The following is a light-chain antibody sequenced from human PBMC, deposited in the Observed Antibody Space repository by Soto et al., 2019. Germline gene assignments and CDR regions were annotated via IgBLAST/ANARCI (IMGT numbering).Light chain of an antibody. CDR3: QEYDNNRT. V-gene: IGKV3-20*01. CDR2: GAY. CDR1: QSVDSNY. J-gene: IGKJ1*01. Sequence: EIVLTQSPGALSLSPGERDTLSCRASQSVDSNYLAWYQQKLGQAPRLLIYGAYATATGIRDRFSGSFSLSYFTLTISGLEEADVAGFYRQEYDNNRTLGQGTKGDI.